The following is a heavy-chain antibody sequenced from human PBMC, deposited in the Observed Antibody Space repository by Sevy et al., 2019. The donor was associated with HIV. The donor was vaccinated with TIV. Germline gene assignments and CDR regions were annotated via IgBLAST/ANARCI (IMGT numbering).Heavy chain of an antibody. CDR2: ISSSGSTI. V-gene: IGHV3-11*01. D-gene: IGHD2-15*01. Sequence: GGSLRLSCAASGFTFSDYYMSWIRQAPGKGLEWVSYISSSGSTIYYADSVKGRFTISRDNAKNSLYLQMNSLRAEDTAVYYCARYCSGGSCYRWAFDIWGQGTMVTVSS. J-gene: IGHJ3*02. CDR3: ARYCSGGSCYRWAFDI. CDR1: GFTFSDYY.